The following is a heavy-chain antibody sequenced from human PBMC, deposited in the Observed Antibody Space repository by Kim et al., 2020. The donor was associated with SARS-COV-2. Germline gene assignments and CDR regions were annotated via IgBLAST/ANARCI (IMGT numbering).Heavy chain of an antibody. CDR2: ISCSAGST. D-gene: IGHD3-22*01. Sequence: GGSLRLSCAASGFTFSTYAMSWVCQAPGKGLEWVSAISCSAGSTYYADSVKGRFTVSRDNSKSTLYPQMNSLRAEDTAVYYCAKGEYYYDSSGYELWGQG. CDR3: AKGEYYYDSSGYEL. J-gene: IGHJ1*01. V-gene: IGHV3-23*01. CDR1: GFTFSTYA.